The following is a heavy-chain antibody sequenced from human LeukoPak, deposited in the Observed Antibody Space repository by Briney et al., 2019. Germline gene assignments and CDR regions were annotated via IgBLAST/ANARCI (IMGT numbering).Heavy chain of an antibody. Sequence: PGGSLRLSCAASGFTFSSYGMHWVRQAPGKGLEWVAVIWYDGSNKYYADSVKGRFTISRDNSKNTRYLQMNSLRAEDTAVYYCAKAGYCSGGSCTDYYYYYMDVWGKGTTVTVSS. CDR2: IWYDGSNK. J-gene: IGHJ6*03. V-gene: IGHV3-33*06. D-gene: IGHD2-15*01. CDR1: GFTFSSYG. CDR3: AKAGYCSGGSCTDYYYYYMDV.